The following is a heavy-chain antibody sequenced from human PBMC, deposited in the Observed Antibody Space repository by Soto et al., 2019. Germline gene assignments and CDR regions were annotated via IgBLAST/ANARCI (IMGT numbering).Heavy chain of an antibody. D-gene: IGHD3-22*01. Sequence: SETLSLTCNVSGGSIYTYYWNWIRQSPGKGLEWIGYISDGGSTNYNPSLKSRVTISVDTSKNQFSLKLSSVTAADTTVYYCARGGGSGYYYSGWGQGTLVTVSS. J-gene: IGHJ4*02. CDR3: ARGGGSGYYYSG. CDR1: GGSIYTYY. CDR2: ISDGGST. V-gene: IGHV4-59*12.